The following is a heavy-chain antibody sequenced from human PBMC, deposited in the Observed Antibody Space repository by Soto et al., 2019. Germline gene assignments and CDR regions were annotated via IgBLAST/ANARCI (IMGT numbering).Heavy chain of an antibody. CDR2: IYYSGST. CDR3: GRGGWGGRNDAFDI. V-gene: IGHV4-59*01. D-gene: IGHD3-16*01. J-gene: IGHJ3*02. Sequence: SETLSLTCTVSGGSISSYYWSWIRQPPGKGLEWIGYIYYSGSTNYNPSLKSRVTISVDTSKNQFSLKLSSVTAADTAVYYCGRGGWGGRNDAFDIWGQGTMVTVSS. CDR1: GGSISSYY.